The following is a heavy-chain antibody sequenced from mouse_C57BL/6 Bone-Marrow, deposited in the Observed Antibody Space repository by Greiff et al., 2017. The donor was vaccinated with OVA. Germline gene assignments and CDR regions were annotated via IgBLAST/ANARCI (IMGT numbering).Heavy chain of an antibody. D-gene: IGHD1-1*01. CDR1: GYTFTDYE. CDR2: IDPETGGT. CDR3: TRRDGSSPFDY. Sequence: QVQLQQSGAELVRPGASVTLSCQASGYTFTDYEMHWVKQTPVHGLEWIGAIDPETGGTAYNQKFKGKAILTADKSSSTSYMELRSLTSEDSAVYYCTRRDGSSPFDYWGQGTTLTVSS. J-gene: IGHJ2*01. V-gene: IGHV1-15*01.